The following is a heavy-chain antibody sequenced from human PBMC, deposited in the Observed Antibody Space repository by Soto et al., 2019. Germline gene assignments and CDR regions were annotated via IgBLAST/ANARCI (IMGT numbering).Heavy chain of an antibody. Sequence: PSETLSLACPICHGCFKSGGFYWGWIRQFPGRGLEWIGHIYNTVTSRYSLPLRSRLTMSIDTYANVFSMSLSSVPAADTDTYYCARVAYWRPGTQVTVSS. CDR2: IYNTVTS. CDR3: ARVAY. J-gene: IGHJ4*02. V-gene: IGHV4-31*03. CDR1: HGCFKSGGFY.